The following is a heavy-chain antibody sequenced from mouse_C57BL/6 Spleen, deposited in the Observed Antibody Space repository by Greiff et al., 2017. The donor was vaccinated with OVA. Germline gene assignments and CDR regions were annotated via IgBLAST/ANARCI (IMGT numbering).Heavy chain of an antibody. V-gene: IGHV1-20*01. CDR2: INPYNGDT. D-gene: IGHD1-1*01. CDR1: GYSFTGYF. CDR3: ARDGSRYYYAMDY. J-gene: IGHJ4*01. Sequence: EVKLQESGPELVKPGDSVKISCKASGYSFTGYFMNWVMQSHGKSLEWIGRINPYNGDTFYNQKFKGKATLTVDKSSSTAHMELRSLTSEDSAVYYCARDGSRYYYAMDYWGQGTSVTVSS.